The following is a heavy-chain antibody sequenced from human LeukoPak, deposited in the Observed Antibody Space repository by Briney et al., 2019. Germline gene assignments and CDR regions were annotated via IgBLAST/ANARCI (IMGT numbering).Heavy chain of an antibody. V-gene: IGHV1-2*02. J-gene: IGHJ6*03. CDR3: AREAQWLAYYYYYLDV. CDR1: GYTFTGYY. Sequence: ASVKVSCKASGYTFTGYYIYWVRQAPGQGLEWMGWINPNSGDTNYAQKFQGRVTMTRDTSISTVYMELSRLRSDDTAVYYCAREAQWLAYYYYYLDVWGTGTTVTISS. CDR2: INPNSGDT. D-gene: IGHD6-19*01.